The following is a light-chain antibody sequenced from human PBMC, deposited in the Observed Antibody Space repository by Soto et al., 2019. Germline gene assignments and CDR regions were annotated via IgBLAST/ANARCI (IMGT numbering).Light chain of an antibody. J-gene: IGLJ2*01. CDR1: TGADTSGHY. Sequence: QAVVTQEPSLTVSPGGTVILTCGSSTGADTSGHYPCWFQQKPGQAPRTLIYDTSNKHSWTPARFSGSLLGGKAALTLSGAQPEDEADYYCLLSSGGAHVVFGGGTKVTVL. CDR3: LLSSGGAHVV. V-gene: IGLV7-46*01. CDR2: DTS.